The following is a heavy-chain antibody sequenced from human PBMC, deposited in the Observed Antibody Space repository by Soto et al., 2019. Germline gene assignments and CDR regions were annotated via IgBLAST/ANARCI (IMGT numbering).Heavy chain of an antibody. D-gene: IGHD2-2*02. CDR2: IIPIFGTA. V-gene: IGHV1-69*06. CDR3: ARDQDIVVVPAAINYYYYGMDV. Sequence: QVQLVQSGAEVKKPGSSVKVSCKASGGTFSSYAISWVRQAPGQGLEWMGGIIPIFGTANYAQKFQGRVTITADKSTSTAYMELSSPRSEDTAVYYCARDQDIVVVPAAINYYYYGMDVWGQGTTVTVSS. J-gene: IGHJ6*02. CDR1: GGTFSSYA.